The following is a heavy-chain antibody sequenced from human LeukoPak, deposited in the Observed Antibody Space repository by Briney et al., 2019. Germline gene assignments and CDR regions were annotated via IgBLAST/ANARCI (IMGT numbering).Heavy chain of an antibody. V-gene: IGHV4-39*07. Sequence: SETLSLTCTVSGGSISSSSYYWGWIRQPPGKGLEWIGNAFYSGSTYYNPSLKSRVTISQDTSKNRFSLKLSSVTAADTAVYFCARGKEEYSAFDVWGQGMVVTVSS. CDR2: AFYSGST. CDR3: ARGKEEYSAFDV. D-gene: IGHD4-11*01. CDR1: GGSISSSSYY. J-gene: IGHJ5*02.